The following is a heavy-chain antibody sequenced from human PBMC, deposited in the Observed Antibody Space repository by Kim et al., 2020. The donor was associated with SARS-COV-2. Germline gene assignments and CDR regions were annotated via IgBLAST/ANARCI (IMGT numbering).Heavy chain of an antibody. D-gene: IGHD5-18*01. V-gene: IGHV3-23*01. CDR1: GFTFSRYA. CDR2: IGGSGGST. CDR3: AKGLGYSYGDYYYGMDV. J-gene: IGHJ6*02. Sequence: GGSLRLSCAASGFTFSRYAMTWVRQAPGKGLEWVSAIGGSGGSTYYADSVKGRFTISRDNPKNTLYLQLNSLRAEDTAVYYCAKGLGYSYGDYYYGMDVWGQGTTVTVSS.